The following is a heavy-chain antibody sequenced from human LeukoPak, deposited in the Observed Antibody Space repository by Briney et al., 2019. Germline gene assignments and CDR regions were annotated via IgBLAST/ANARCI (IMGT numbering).Heavy chain of an antibody. Sequence: GGSLRLSCAVSGFTISGYAMSWVRQAPGKGLEWVSAISGSGGSTYYADSVKGRFTISRDNSKNTLYLQMNSLRAEDTAVYYCAKGGEWLALNDYWGQGTLVTVSS. CDR1: GFTISGYA. V-gene: IGHV3-23*01. J-gene: IGHJ4*02. CDR2: ISGSGGST. D-gene: IGHD6-19*01. CDR3: AKGGEWLALNDY.